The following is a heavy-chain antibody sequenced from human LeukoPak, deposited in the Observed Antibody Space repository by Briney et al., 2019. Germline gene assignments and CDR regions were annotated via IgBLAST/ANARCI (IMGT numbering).Heavy chain of an antibody. CDR3: ARGMDYGGNSDFDY. Sequence: GGSLRLSCAASGFTFSSYVMHWVRQAPGKGLEWVALISYDGNNKYYADSVKGRFTISRDNAKNSLYLQMNSLRAEDTAVYYCARGMDYGGNSDFDYWGQGTLVTVSS. D-gene: IGHD4-23*01. J-gene: IGHJ4*02. CDR2: ISYDGNNK. V-gene: IGHV3-30-3*01. CDR1: GFTFSSYV.